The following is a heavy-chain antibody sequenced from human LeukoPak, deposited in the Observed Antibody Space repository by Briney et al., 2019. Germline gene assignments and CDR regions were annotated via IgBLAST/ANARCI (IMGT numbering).Heavy chain of an antibody. CDR1: GFSFRNYW. V-gene: IGHV3-7*01. J-gene: IGHJ6*03. Sequence: PGGSLRLSCVASGFSFRNYWMSWVRQAPGKGLEWVANIKEDGSKKYHLDSVKGRFTISRDNAKNFLYLQMNSLRVEDTALYYCARDNSNDFYYYYYMDVWGKGTTVTVSS. CDR2: IKEDGSKK. CDR3: ARDNSNDFYYYYYMDV. D-gene: IGHD4-11*01.